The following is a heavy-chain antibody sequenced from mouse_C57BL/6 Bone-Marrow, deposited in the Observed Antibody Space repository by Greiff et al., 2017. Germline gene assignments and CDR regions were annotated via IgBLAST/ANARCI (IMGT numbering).Heavy chain of an antibody. CDR1: GYTFTSYW. Sequence: VQLKQPGAELVKPGASVKLSCKASGYTFTSYWMHWVKQRPGQGLEWIGMIHPNSGSTNYNEKFKSKATLTVDKSSSTAYMQLSSLTSEDSAVYYCARYRYYGNYWFAYWGQGTLVTVSA. D-gene: IGHD2-1*01. CDR2: IHPNSGST. V-gene: IGHV1-64*01. CDR3: ARYRYYGNYWFAY. J-gene: IGHJ3*01.